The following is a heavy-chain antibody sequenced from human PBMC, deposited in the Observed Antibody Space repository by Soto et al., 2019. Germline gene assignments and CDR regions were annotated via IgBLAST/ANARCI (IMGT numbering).Heavy chain of an antibody. V-gene: IGHV3-66*01. CDR2: IYSGGST. CDR3: ARDPWAADY. J-gene: IGHJ4*02. D-gene: IGHD3-16*01. Sequence: GGSLRLSCPASGFTVSTKYMIWVRQAPGKGLEWVSVIYSGGSTFYADSVRGRFTISRDNSKNTVNLQMNSLRAEDTAVYYCARDPWAADYWGQGTLVTVSS. CDR1: GFTVSTKY.